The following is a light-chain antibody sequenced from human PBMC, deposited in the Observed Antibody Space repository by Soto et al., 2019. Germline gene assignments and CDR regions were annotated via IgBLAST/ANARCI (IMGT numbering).Light chain of an antibody. CDR2: DVS. CDR1: SSDVGGYNY. Sequence: QSALAQPASVSGSPGQSITISCTGTSSDVGGYNYVSWYQQHPGKAPKLMIYDVSNRPSGVSNRFSGSKSGNTASLTISGLQAEDVADYDCSSNTSSSTSVFATVSKV. J-gene: IGLJ1*01. CDR3: SSNTSSSTSV. V-gene: IGLV2-14*01.